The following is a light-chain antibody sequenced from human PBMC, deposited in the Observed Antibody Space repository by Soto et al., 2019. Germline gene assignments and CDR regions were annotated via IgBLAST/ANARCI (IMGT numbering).Light chain of an antibody. J-gene: IGKJ4*01. CDR3: QQRSKWPRL. Sequence: EIVLTQSPDTLSLSPGERATLSCRASQSVTTYLAWYQQKPGQAPRLLIYDASKRATGVPARFSGSGSGTAFTLTISSLESEDFAVYYCQQRSKWPRLFGGGTKVEIK. CDR2: DAS. CDR1: QSVTTY. V-gene: IGKV3-11*01.